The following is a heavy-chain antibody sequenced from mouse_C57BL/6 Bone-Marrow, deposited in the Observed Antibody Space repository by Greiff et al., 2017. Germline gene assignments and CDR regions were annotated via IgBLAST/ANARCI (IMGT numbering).Heavy chain of an antibody. CDR2: INPNNGGT. CDR3: ARDYGSSYYWYFDV. V-gene: IGHV1-18*01. J-gene: IGHJ1*03. CDR1: GYTFTDYN. D-gene: IGHD1-1*01. Sequence: EVQLKESGPELVKPGASVKIPCKASGYTFTDYNMDWVKQSHGKSLEWIGDINPNNGGTIYNQKFKGKATLTVDKSSSTAYMELRSLTSEDTAVYYCARDYGSSYYWYFDVWGTGTTVTVSS.